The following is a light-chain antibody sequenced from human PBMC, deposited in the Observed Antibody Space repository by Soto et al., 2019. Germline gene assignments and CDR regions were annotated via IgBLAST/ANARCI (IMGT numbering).Light chain of an antibody. J-gene: IGLJ2*01. CDR1: SSDINDYNY. CDR3: TSYTNSCFV. Sequence: QSALTQPASVSGSPGQSITISCTGTSSDINDYNYVSWYQQRPGKAPKLVIYAVSNRPSGVSYRFSGSRSGNTASLTISGLQAEDEADYYCTSYTNSCFVLGGGTQLTVL. CDR2: AVS. V-gene: IGLV2-14*01.